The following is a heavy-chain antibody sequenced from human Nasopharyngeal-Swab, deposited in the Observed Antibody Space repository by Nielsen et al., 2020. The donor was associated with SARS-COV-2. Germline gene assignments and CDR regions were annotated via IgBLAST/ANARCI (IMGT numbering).Heavy chain of an antibody. V-gene: IGHV4-39*01. J-gene: IGHJ4*02. CDR3: ARQDYYDRGFDY. D-gene: IGHD3-22*01. Sequence: WIRQPPGKGLEWIGSIYYSGSTCYNPSLKSRVTISVDTSKNQFSLKLSSVTAADTAVYYCARQDYYDRGFDYWGQGTLVTVSS. CDR2: IYYSGST.